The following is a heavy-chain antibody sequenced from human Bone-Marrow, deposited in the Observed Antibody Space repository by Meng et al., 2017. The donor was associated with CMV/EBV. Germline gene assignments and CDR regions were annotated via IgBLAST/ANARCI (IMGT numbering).Heavy chain of an antibody. J-gene: IGHJ4*02. D-gene: IGHD1-7*01. CDR1: GFTFTSYA. Sequence: GESLKISCEASGFTFTSYAMTWVRQAPGKGLEWVSSLSWTAERTHYADSVKGRFSVSRDNSKNTLYLEMNSLRAEDTALYFCARVRAGFDIDVGTLEHWGQGVLVTVSS. V-gene: IGHV3-23*01. CDR3: ARVRAGFDIDVGTLEH. CDR2: LSWTAERT.